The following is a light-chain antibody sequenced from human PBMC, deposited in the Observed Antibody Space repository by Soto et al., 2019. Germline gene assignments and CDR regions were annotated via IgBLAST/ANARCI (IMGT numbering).Light chain of an antibody. CDR2: GAS. Sequence: EIVMTQSPATLSVSPGERATLSCRASQGIGSTLAWYQQKPGQTPRLLIYGASTRATGVPARFSGSGSGTEFTLNIISLQSEDSAVYYCQRYNNWPLTFGVGTQVAIK. J-gene: IGKJ4*01. CDR3: QRYNNWPLT. V-gene: IGKV3-15*01. CDR1: QGIGST.